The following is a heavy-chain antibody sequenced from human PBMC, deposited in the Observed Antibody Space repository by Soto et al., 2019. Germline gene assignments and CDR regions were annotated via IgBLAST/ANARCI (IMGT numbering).Heavy chain of an antibody. CDR3: AGGVRGFIKTSYYYYMDV. D-gene: IGHD3-10*01. J-gene: IGHJ6*03. V-gene: IGHV1-8*01. Sequence: ASVKVSCKASGYTFTSYDINWVRQATGQGLEWMGWMNPNSGNTGYAQKFQGRVTMTRNTSISTAYMELSSLRSEDTAVYYCAGGVRGFIKTSYYYYMDVWGKGTTVTVSS. CDR1: GYTFTSYD. CDR2: MNPNSGNT.